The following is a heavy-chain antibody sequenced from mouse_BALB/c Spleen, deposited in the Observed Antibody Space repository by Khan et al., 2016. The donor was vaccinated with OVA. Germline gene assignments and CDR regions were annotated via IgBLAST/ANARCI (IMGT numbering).Heavy chain of an antibody. V-gene: IGHV5-9*02. D-gene: IGHD2-10*01. CDR3: TRPSYYGNPWFTY. J-gene: IGHJ3*01. CDR2: ISSTGTYT. Sequence: EVELVESGGGLVKPGGSLKLSCEVSVLAFNSYDMSWVRQTPEKRLEWVATISSTGTYTYYPNSVKGRFTISRDTARNTLYLQMSSLRSEDTALYYCTRPSYYGNPWFTYWGQGTLVTVSA. CDR1: VLAFNSYD.